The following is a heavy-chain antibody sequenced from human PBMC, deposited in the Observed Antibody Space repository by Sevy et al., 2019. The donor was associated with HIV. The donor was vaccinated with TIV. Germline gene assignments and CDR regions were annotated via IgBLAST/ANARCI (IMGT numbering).Heavy chain of an antibody. V-gene: IGHV4-34*01. CDR1: DGSFSGYY. D-gene: IGHD2-2*01. CDR2: INESGIT. CDR3: ARSPPVVVLPGAPSWFDP. J-gene: IGHJ5*02. Sequence: ETLSLTCAVHDGSFSGYYWNWIRQLPGKGLEWIGEINESGITYYNPSLKSRVTISVDTSKKQFSLKLNSVTAADTAVYVSARSPPVVVLPGAPSWFDPWGQGTLVTVSS.